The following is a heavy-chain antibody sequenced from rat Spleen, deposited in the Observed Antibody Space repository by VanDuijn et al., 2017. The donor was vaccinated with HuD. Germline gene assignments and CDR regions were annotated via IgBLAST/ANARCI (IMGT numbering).Heavy chain of an antibody. D-gene: IGHD2-7*01. Sequence: EVQLVESGGGLVQPGRSLKLSCAASGFTFSGYYMAWVRQAPTKGLEWVATINYAGSDTYYRDSVKGRFAISRDTAKSTLYLQMDSLGSEDTATYYCATAGSRISRFAYWGQGTLVTVSS. J-gene: IGHJ3*01. V-gene: IGHV5-7*01. CDR2: INYAGSDT. CDR1: GFTFSGYY. CDR3: ATAGSRISRFAY.